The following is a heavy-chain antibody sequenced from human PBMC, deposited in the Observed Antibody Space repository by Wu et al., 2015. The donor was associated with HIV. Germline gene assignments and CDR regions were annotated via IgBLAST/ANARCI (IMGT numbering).Heavy chain of an antibody. CDR2: LIPMYGTA. V-gene: IGHV1-69*05. Sequence: QVQLLQSGAEVKNPGSSVKVSCKASGATFSSYALSWVRQAPGQGLEWMGRLIPMYGTANYAQKFQGRVTFTRNTSTRTAYMELSDLRSEDTAVYYCARARNSYFDMDVWGKGTTVIVSS. CDR3: ARARNSYFDMDV. CDR1: GATFSSYA. J-gene: IGHJ6*03.